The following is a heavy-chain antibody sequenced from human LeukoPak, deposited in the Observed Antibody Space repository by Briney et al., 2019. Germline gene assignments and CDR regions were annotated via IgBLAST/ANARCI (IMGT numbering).Heavy chain of an antibody. V-gene: IGHV3-30-3*01. CDR3: ARDMGYDFWSGYYTGTDY. CDR2: ISYDGSNK. CDR1: GGTFSSYA. Sequence: SCKASGGTFSSYAMHWVRQAPGKGLEWVAVISYDGSNKYYADSVKGRFTISRDNSKNTLYLQMNSLRAEDTAVYYCARDMGYDFWSGYYTGTDYWGQGTLVTVSS. J-gene: IGHJ4*02. D-gene: IGHD3-3*01.